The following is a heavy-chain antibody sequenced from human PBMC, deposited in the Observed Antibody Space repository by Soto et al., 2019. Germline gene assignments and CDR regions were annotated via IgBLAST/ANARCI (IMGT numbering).Heavy chain of an antibody. D-gene: IGHD3-22*01. CDR2: IKQDGSEK. Sequence: GGSLRLSCAASGFTFSSYWMSWVRQAPGKGLEWVANIKQDGSEKYYVGSVKGRFTISRDNAKNSLYLQMNSLRAEDTAVYYCARSERSSGYYRLDYWGQGTLVTVSS. CDR3: ARSERSSGYYRLDY. CDR1: GFTFSSYW. V-gene: IGHV3-7*01. J-gene: IGHJ4*02.